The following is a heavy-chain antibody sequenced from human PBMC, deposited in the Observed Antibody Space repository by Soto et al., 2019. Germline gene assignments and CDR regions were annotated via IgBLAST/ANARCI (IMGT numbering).Heavy chain of an antibody. D-gene: IGHD1-26*01. CDR1: GFTFSSYG. CDR2: ISYDGSNK. V-gene: IGHV3-30*18. J-gene: IGHJ6*02. CDR3: AKDVGATTRYYYGMDV. Sequence: GGSLRLSCAASGFTFSSYGMHWVRQAPGKGLEWVAVISYDGSNKYYADSVKGRFTISRDNSKNTLYLQMNSLRAEDTAVYYCAKDVGATTRYYYGMDVWGQGTTVTVSS.